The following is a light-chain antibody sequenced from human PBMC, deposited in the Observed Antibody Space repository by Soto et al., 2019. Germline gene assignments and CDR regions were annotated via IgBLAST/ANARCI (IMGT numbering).Light chain of an antibody. J-gene: IGKJ5*01. V-gene: IGKV1-12*01. Sequence: DTQMTQSPSSVLKSXGDRNTIAXXASQGISSWLAWYQQKPGKAPKLLIYAASSLQSGVPSRFSGSGSGTDFTFTISSLQPEDIATYYCQQYDNPPITFGRGTRLEIK. CDR3: QQYDNPPIT. CDR2: AAS. CDR1: QGISSW.